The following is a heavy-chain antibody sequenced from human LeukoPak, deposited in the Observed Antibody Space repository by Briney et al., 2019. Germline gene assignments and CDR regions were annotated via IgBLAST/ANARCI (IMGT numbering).Heavy chain of an antibody. CDR1: GGTFSSYA. Sequence: SVKVSCKASGGTFSSYAISWVRQAPGQGLEWMGGIIPIFGTANYAQKFEGRVTITADESTSTAYMELSSLRSEDTAVYYCARDKRFIWGNTAMVLWGQGTLVTVSS. D-gene: IGHD5-18*01. CDR2: IIPIFGTA. J-gene: IGHJ4*02. V-gene: IGHV1-69*13. CDR3: ARDKRFIWGNTAMVL.